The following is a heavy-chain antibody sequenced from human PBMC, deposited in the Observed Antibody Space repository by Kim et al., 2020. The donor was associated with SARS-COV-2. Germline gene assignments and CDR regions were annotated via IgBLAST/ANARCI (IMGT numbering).Heavy chain of an antibody. CDR3: ARDALPYCTNGVCYSV. Sequence: SVKVSCKASGGTFSSYAISWVRQAPGQGLEWMGGIIPIFGTANYAQKFQGRVTITADESTSTAYMELSSLRSEDTAVYYCARDALPYCTNGVCYSVWGQGTLVTVSS. D-gene: IGHD2-8*01. CDR1: GGTFSSYA. CDR2: IIPIFGTA. J-gene: IGHJ4*02. V-gene: IGHV1-69*13.